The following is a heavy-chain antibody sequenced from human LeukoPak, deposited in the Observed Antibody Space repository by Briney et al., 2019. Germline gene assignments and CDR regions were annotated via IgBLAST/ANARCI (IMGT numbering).Heavy chain of an antibody. D-gene: IGHD5-18*01. CDR2: ISSSSSYI. Sequence: GGSLTLSCAACRFPFSSYRMHGVRDAPGKGVEWVSSISSSSSYIYYADSVKGRFTISRDNAKNSLYLQMNSLRAEDTAVYYCARDRGYSYGYYYWGQGTLVTVSS. CDR1: RFPFSSYR. J-gene: IGHJ4*02. CDR3: ARDRGYSYGYYY. V-gene: IGHV3-21*01.